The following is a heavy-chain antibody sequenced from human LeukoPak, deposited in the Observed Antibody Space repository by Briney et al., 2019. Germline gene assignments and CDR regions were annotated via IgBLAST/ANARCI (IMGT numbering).Heavy chain of an antibody. J-gene: IGHJ4*02. CDR1: GFTFDDYA. CDR3: AKGEGYYYDSSAYFDY. D-gene: IGHD3-22*01. V-gene: IGHV3-9*01. CDR2: ISWNSGST. Sequence: GGSLRLSCAASGFTFDDYAMHWVRQVPGKGLEWVSGISWNSGSTGYADSVKGRFTISRDNAKNSLYLQMSSLRAEDTALYYCAKGEGYYYDSSAYFDYWGQGTLVTVSS.